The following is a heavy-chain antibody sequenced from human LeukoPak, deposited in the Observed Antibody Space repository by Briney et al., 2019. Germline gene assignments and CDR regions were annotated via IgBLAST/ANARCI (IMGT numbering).Heavy chain of an antibody. CDR1: GFTLSSYW. Sequence: PGGSLRLSCAASGFTLSSYWMSWVRQAPGKGLEWMANIKQDGSEKYYVDSVKGRFTISRDNAKNSLYLQMNGLRAEDTAVYYCARADLTSGYDDYWGQGTLVTVSS. J-gene: IGHJ4*02. CDR2: IKQDGSEK. D-gene: IGHD1-1*01. V-gene: IGHV3-7*01. CDR3: ARADLTSGYDDY.